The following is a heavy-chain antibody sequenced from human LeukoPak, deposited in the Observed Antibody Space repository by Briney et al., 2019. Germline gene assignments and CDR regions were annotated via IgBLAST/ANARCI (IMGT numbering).Heavy chain of an antibody. CDR3: ARVYCSSTSCGTFDY. V-gene: IGHV4-38-2*01. CDR1: GYSISSGYY. Sequence: PSETLSLTCAVSGYSISSGYYWGWIRQPPGKGLEWIGSIYHSGSTYYNPSLKSRVTISVDTPKNQFSLKLSSVTAADTAVYYCARVYCSSTSCGTFDYWGQGTLVTVSS. J-gene: IGHJ4*02. CDR2: IYHSGST. D-gene: IGHD2-2*01.